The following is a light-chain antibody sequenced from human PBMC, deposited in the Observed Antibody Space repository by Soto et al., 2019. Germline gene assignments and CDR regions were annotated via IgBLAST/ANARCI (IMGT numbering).Light chain of an antibody. Sequence: ETVLTQSPGTLSLSPGERATLSCRASQTVNGNYLGWYQQKPGQAPRLLIYGTSSRAAGIPDRFSGSGSGTDFTLTSSRLEPEDFAVYYCQQCGSLPGTCGQGTRVDIK. CDR1: QTVNGNY. J-gene: IGKJ1*01. CDR2: GTS. V-gene: IGKV3-20*01. CDR3: QQCGSLPGT.